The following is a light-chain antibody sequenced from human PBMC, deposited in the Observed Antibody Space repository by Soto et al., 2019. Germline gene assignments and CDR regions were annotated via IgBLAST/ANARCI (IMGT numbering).Light chain of an antibody. CDR1: QSVTSSY. CDR3: RQYGSSTRT. J-gene: IGKJ1*01. Sequence: EIVLTQSPGTLSLSPGERATISCRASQSVTSSYLAWYQQKPGQAPRLLIYGASSRATGIPDRFSGSGSGTDFTLTISRLEPEDFAVYYCRQYGSSTRTFGQGTKVDIK. CDR2: GAS. V-gene: IGKV3-20*01.